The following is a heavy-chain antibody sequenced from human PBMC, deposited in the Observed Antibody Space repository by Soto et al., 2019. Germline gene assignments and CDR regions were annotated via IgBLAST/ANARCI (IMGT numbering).Heavy chain of an antibody. CDR1: GFTLSSYA. V-gene: IGHV3-23*01. D-gene: IGHD3-10*01. CDR2: ISASGGGT. J-gene: IGHJ5*02. CDR3: ATGSYGSENYYTRAKGNWFDP. Sequence: HPGGCMRLSCASSGFTLSSYAMSWVRQAPGKGLEWVSAISASGGGTYYADSVKGRFTISRDDSKNTLYLQMSSLRAEDTAVYYCATGSYGSENYYTRAKGNWFDPWGQGTLVTVSS.